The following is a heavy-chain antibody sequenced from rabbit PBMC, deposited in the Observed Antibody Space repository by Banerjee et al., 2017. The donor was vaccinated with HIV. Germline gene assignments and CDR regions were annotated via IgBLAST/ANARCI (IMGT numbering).Heavy chain of an antibody. D-gene: IGHD4-1*01. CDR3: ARDLAGVIGWNFNL. CDR1: GFSFSSTYW. Sequence: QSLEESGGDLVKPGASLTLTCTASGFSFSSTYWICWVRQAPGKGLEWIACIYGGSVGVTYYANWAKGRFTISKTSSTTVTLQMTSLTAADTATYFCARDLAGVIGWNFNLWGPGTLVTVS. V-gene: IGHV1S40*01. CDR2: IYGGSVGVT. J-gene: IGHJ4*01.